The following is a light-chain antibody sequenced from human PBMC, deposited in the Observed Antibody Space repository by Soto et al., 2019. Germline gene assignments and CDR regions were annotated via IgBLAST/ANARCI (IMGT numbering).Light chain of an antibody. CDR2: DVS. CDR1: SSDVGGYNY. J-gene: IGLJ2*01. Sequence: QSALTQPRSVSGSPGQSVTISCTGTSSDVGGYNYVSWYQQHPGKAPKLMIYDVSKRPSGVPDRFSGSESGNTASLTISGLQAEDEADYYCCSYAGSYTLTVFGGGTKLTVL. V-gene: IGLV2-11*01. CDR3: CSYAGSYTLTV.